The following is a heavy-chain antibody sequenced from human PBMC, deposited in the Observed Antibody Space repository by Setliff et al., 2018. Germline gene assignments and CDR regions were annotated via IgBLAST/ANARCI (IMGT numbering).Heavy chain of an antibody. D-gene: IGHD3-3*01. CDR2: INPDGSEK. V-gene: IGHV3-7*01. CDR1: GFTYKNDW. CDR3: ARDVYDFRTGQADP. J-gene: IGHJ5*02. Sequence: GGSLRLSCGASGFTYKNDWVSWVRQAPGKGLEWLASINPDGSEKHYVDSVKGRFTISRDNAENLLYLQMNSLRTEDTGVYYCARDVYDFRTGQADPWGQGTLVTVSS.